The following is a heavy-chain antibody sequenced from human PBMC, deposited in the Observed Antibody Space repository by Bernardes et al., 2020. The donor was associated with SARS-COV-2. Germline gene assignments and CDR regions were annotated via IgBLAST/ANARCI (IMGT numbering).Heavy chain of an antibody. CDR2: IWYDGSNK. D-gene: IGHD3-10*01. CDR1: GFTFSSYG. Sequence: GGSLRLSCAAFGFTFSSYGMHWVRQAPGKGLEWVAVIWYDGSNKYYADSVKGRFTISRDNSKNTLYLQMNSLRAEDTAVYYCARDLGGSGPYYGMDVWGQGTTVTVSS. J-gene: IGHJ6*02. V-gene: IGHV3-33*01. CDR3: ARDLGGSGPYYGMDV.